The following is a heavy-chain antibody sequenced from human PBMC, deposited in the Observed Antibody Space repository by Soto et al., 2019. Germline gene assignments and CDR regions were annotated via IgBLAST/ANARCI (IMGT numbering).Heavy chain of an antibody. CDR1: GFSLSTSGVG. D-gene: IGHD3-22*01. CDR3: AHTPVRRTMIVVVKSYYFDY. V-gene: IGHV2-5*02. Sequence: SGPTLVNPTQTLTLTCTFSGFSLSTSGVGVGWIRQPPGKALEWLALIYWDDDKRYSPSLKSRLTITKDTSKNQVVLTMTNMDPVDTATYYCAHTPVRRTMIVVVKSYYFDYWGQGTLVTVSS. J-gene: IGHJ4*02. CDR2: IYWDDDK.